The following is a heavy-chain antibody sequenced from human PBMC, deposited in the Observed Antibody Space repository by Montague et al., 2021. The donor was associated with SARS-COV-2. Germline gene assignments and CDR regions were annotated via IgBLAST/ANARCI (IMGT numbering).Heavy chain of an antibody. CDR2: MDYSGST. Sequence: SETLSPTCTVSGGSISSSSYYWGWIRRPAGKGLEWIGSMDYSGSTYYXPSVESRVTMSVDTSKNQFSLKLRSVTAADTAVYYCARVGRQQLVRLSGMDVWGQGTTVTVSS. V-gene: IGHV4-39*07. CDR3: ARVGRQQLVRLSGMDV. CDR1: GGSISSSSYY. D-gene: IGHD6-13*01. J-gene: IGHJ6*02.